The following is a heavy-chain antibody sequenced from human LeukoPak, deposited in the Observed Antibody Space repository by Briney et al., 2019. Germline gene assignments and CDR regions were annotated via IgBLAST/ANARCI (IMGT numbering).Heavy chain of an antibody. CDR2: ISSSSSYT. V-gene: IGHV3-11*06. Sequence: PGGSLRLSCAASGFTFSDYYMSWIRQAPGKGLEWVSFISSSSSYTSYADSVKGRFTISRDNAKNTLYLQMNSLRAEDTAVYYCARAPGTWFDPWGQGTLVTVSS. CDR3: ARAPGTWFDP. CDR1: GFTFSDYY. J-gene: IGHJ5*02.